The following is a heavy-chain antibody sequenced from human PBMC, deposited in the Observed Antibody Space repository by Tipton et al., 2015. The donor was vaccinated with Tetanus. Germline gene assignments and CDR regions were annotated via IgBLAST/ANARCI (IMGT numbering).Heavy chain of an antibody. V-gene: IGHV4-61*08. CDR1: GGSLRSGDHY. Sequence: TLSLTCTVSGGSLRSGDHYWSWIRQAPGKGLEWLAYISSGGRTNSNYSLKSRITMSRDTSTNQFSLRLTSVTAADTAVYFCAIANFDSSKKGPFDSWGQGILVVVSA. CDR2: ISSGGRT. J-gene: IGHJ4*02. D-gene: IGHD3-3*01. CDR3: AIANFDSSKKGPFDS.